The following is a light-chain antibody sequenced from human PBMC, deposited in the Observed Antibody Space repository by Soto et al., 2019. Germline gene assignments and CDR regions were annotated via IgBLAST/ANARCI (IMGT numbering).Light chain of an antibody. CDR3: QQRNNWPLLWT. Sequence: EIVLTQSPATLSLSPGERATLSCRASQSVGSSLAWYQQKPGQAPRLLIYDTSNRATGIPARFSGSGSGTDCTLAISSLEPEDFAVYYCQQRNNWPLLWTFGGGTKVEIK. V-gene: IGKV3-11*01. CDR1: QSVGSS. J-gene: IGKJ4*01. CDR2: DTS.